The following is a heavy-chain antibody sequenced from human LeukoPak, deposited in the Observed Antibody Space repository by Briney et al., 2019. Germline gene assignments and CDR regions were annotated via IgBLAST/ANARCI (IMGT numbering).Heavy chain of an antibody. CDR1: GVSISSSSYY. D-gene: IGHD3-22*01. CDR3: ARRGTYYYDSSGPDY. CDR2: IYYSGST. V-gene: IGHV4-39*01. Sequence: SETLSLTCTVSGVSISSSSYYWGWIRQPPGKGLEWIGSIYYSGSTYYNPSLKSRVTISVDTSKNQFSLKLSSVTAADTAVYYCARRGTYYYDSSGPDYWSQGTLVTVSS. J-gene: IGHJ4*02.